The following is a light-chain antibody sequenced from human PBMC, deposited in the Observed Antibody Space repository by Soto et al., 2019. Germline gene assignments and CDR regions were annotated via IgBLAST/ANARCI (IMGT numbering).Light chain of an antibody. J-gene: IGKJ2*01. CDR3: QQYNSYSPYT. V-gene: IGKV1-5*03. Sequence: DIQMTQSPSTLSASVGHRVTITCRASQSISSWLAWYQQKPGKAPKLLIYKASSLESGVPSRFSGSGSGTEFTLTISRLQPDDFATYYCQQYNSYSPYTFGQGTKLEIK. CDR2: KAS. CDR1: QSISSW.